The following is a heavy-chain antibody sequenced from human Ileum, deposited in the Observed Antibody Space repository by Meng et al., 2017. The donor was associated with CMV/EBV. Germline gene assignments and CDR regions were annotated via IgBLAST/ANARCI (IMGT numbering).Heavy chain of an antibody. CDR3: ARGGGGFNSSPFDY. V-gene: IGHV3-30*04. Sequence: GGPLRLSCAASGFTFSSHAMHWVRQAPGKGLEWVAFTSYDGNSQYYADSVKGRFTISRDNSDNMLYLQMKSLRTDDTAVYYCARGGGGFNSSPFDYWGQGTLVTVSS. CDR1: GFTFSSHA. CDR2: TSYDGNSQ. J-gene: IGHJ4*02. D-gene: IGHD3-16*01.